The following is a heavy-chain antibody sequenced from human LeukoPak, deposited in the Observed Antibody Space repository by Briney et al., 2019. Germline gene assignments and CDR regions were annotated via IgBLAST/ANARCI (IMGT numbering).Heavy chain of an antibody. V-gene: IGHV1-8*01. CDR1: GYTFTSYD. Sequence: ASVKVSCKASGYTFTSYDINWVRQATGQGLEWMGWMNPNSGNTGYAQKFQGRATMTRNTSISTAYMELSSLRSEDTAVYYCARGMVRGVPYYYYYYYMDVWGKGTTVTISS. CDR3: ARGMVRGVPYYYYYYYMDV. D-gene: IGHD3-10*01. J-gene: IGHJ6*03. CDR2: MNPNSGNT.